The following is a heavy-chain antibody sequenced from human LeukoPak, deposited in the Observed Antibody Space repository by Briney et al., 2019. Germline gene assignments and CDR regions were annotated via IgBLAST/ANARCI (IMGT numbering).Heavy chain of an antibody. CDR1: GGSISSYY. CDR3: ARDLSGYPDSVDI. J-gene: IGHJ3*02. CDR2: IYYSGST. V-gene: IGHV4-59*12. Sequence: SETLSLTCTVSGGSISSYYWSWIRQPPGKGLEWIGYIYYSGSTNYNPSLKSRVTMSVDTSKNQFSLKLSSVTAADTAVYYCARDLSGYPDSVDIWGKGQWSPSLQ. D-gene: IGHD3-3*01.